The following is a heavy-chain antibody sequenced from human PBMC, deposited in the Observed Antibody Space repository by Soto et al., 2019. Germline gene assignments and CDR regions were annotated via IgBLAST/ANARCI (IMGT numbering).Heavy chain of an antibody. V-gene: IGHV3-21*01. J-gene: IGHJ6*02. CDR2: ISSSSSYI. CDR3: ARDRLVAATSAPPYYYYGMDV. Sequence: EVQLVESGGGLVKPGGSLRLSCAASGFTFSRYSMNWVRQAPGKGLEWVSSISSSSSYIYYADSVKGRFTISRDNAKNSLYLQMNSLRAEDTAVYYCARDRLVAATSAPPYYYYGMDVWGQGTTDTVSS. CDR1: GFTFSRYS. D-gene: IGHD2-15*01.